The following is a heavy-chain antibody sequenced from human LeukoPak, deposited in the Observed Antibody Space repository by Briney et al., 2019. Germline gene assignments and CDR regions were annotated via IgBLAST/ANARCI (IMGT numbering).Heavy chain of an antibody. D-gene: IGHD3-10*01. J-gene: IGHJ3*02. CDR2: ISYDGSNK. CDR3: ARDGSGSSPGAFDI. V-gene: IGHV3-30*03. CDR1: GFSFSSYD. Sequence: GGSLRLSCAASGFSFSSYDMHWVRQAPGKGLEWVAVISYDGSNKYYADSVKGRFTISRDNSKNTLYLQMNSLRAEDTAVYYCARDGSGSSPGAFDIWGQGTMVTVSS.